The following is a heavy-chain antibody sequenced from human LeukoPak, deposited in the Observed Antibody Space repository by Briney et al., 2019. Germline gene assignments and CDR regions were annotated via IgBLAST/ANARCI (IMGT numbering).Heavy chain of an antibody. Sequence: SETLSLTCAVYGGSFSGYYWSWTRQPPGKGLEWIGEINHSGSTNYNPSLKSRVTISVDTSKNQFSLKLSSVTAADTAVYYCARGHYYFDYWGQGTLVTVSS. CDR2: INHSGST. CDR3: ARGHYYFDY. CDR1: GGSFSGYY. J-gene: IGHJ4*02. V-gene: IGHV4-34*01.